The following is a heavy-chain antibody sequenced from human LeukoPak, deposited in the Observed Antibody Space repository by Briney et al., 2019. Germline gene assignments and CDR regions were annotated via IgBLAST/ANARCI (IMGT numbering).Heavy chain of an antibody. CDR2: IFYNGLT. CDR3: ARVRRAHGVNYYYYMDV. J-gene: IGHJ6*03. D-gene: IGHD2-8*01. V-gene: IGHV4-30-4*08. Sequence: PSETLSLTCTVSGGSISSSSYYWGWIRQPPGKGLEWIGYIFYNGLTYFNPSLKSRATISLDTSKTQFSLRLSSVTAAETAVYYCARVRRAHGVNYYYYMDVWGKGTTVTVSS. CDR1: GGSISSSSYY.